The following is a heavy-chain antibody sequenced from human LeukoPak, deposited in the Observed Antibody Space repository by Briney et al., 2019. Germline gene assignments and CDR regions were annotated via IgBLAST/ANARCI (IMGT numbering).Heavy chain of an antibody. D-gene: IGHD4/OR15-4a*01. V-gene: IGHV3-48*01. CDR1: GFTFSSYS. CDR2: ISASSNTI. J-gene: IGHJ4*02. CDR3: ARRAGAYSHPYDY. Sequence: GGSLRLSYAASGFTFSSYSMNWVRQAPGKGLEWVSYISASSNTIYYADSVKGRFTISRDNAKNSLYLQMNSLRAEDTAVYYCARRAGAYSHPYDYWGQGTLVTVSS.